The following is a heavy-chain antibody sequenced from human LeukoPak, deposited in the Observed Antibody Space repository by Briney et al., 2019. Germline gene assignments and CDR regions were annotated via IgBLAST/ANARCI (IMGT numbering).Heavy chain of an antibody. V-gene: IGHV4-59*01. D-gene: IGHD3-22*01. J-gene: IGHJ4*02. Sequence: PGGSLRLSCAASGFTFSSYSMNWLRQPPGKGLEWIGYIHYSGSTNYNLSLKSRLTISVDTSKNQFSLKLSSVTAADTAVYHCARVGYYYDRIGCFSLVDYWGQGTLVTVSS. CDR2: IHYSGST. CDR1: GFTFSSYS. CDR3: ARVGYYYDRIGCFSLVDY.